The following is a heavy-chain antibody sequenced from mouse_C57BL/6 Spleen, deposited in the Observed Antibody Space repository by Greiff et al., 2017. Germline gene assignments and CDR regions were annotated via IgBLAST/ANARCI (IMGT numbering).Heavy chain of an antibody. J-gene: IGHJ4*01. D-gene: IGHD2-4*01. CDR1: GYAFSSYW. V-gene: IGHV1-80*01. CDR3: ARADYGGNYYAMDD. CDR2: LYPGDGDT. Sequence: VQLQQSGAELVKPGASVKISCKASGYAFSSYWMNLVKQRPGKGLEWIGQLYPGDGDTNYNGKVKGKATLAADKSSSTAYMQLSSLTSEDSAVYFCARADYGGNYYAMDDWGQGTSVTVSS.